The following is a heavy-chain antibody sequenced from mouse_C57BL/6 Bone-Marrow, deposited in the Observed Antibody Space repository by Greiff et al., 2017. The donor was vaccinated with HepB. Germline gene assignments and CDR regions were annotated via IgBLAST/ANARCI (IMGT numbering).Heavy chain of an antibody. J-gene: IGHJ1*03. CDR2: IHPNSGST. D-gene: IGHD1-3*01. CDR1: GYTFTSYW. CDR3: ARWTVKSYKDWYFDV. Sequence: VQLQQSGAELVKPGASVKLSCKASGYTFTSYWMHWVKQRPGQGLEWIGMIHPNSGSTNYNEKFKSKATLTVDKSSSTAYMQLSSLTSEDSAVYYCARWTVKSYKDWYFDVWGTGTTVTVSS. V-gene: IGHV1-64*01.